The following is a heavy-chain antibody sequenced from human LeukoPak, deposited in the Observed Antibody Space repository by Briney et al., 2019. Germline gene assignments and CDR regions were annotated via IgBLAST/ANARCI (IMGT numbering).Heavy chain of an antibody. V-gene: IGHV4-39*07. J-gene: IGHJ4*02. Sequence: SETLSLTCTVSGGSISSSSYYWGCIRQPPGKGLEWIGSIYYSGSTYYNPSLKSRVTISVDTSKNQFSLKLSSVTAADTAVYYCARVGGGRTFDYWGQGTLVTVSS. D-gene: IGHD4-23*01. CDR2: IYYSGST. CDR1: GGSISSSSYY. CDR3: ARVGGGRTFDY.